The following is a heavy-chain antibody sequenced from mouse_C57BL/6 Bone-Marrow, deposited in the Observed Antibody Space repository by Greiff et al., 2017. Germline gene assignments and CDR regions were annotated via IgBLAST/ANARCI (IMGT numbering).Heavy chain of an antibody. CDR2: IYPGDGDT. Sequence: VHLVESGPELVKPGASVKISCKASGYAFSSSWMNWVKQRPGKGLEWIGRIYPGDGDTNYNGKFKGKATLTADKSSSTAYMQLSSLTSEDSAVYFCARSYYSKYFDYWGQGTTLTVSS. D-gene: IGHD2-5*01. CDR3: ARSYYSKYFDY. J-gene: IGHJ2*01. V-gene: IGHV1-82*01. CDR1: GYAFSSSW.